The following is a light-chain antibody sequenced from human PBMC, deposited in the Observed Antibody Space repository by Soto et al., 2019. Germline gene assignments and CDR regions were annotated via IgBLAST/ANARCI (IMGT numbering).Light chain of an antibody. Sequence: DIQMTQSPSSVSASVGDRVTITCRASQDISRWLAWYQQKPGKAPKLLIYAASSLQSGVPSRFSGSGSGTDFTLTISSLQPGDFATYYCQQANSFPFTFGPGTKVDIE. J-gene: IGKJ3*01. CDR3: QQANSFPFT. CDR1: QDISRW. V-gene: IGKV1D-12*01. CDR2: AAS.